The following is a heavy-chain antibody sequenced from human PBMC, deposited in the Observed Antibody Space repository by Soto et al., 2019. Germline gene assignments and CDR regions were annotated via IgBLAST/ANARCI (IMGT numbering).Heavy chain of an antibody. CDR3: AHPRGYGVFDAVDI. CDR2: ISSSGDST. J-gene: IGHJ3*02. V-gene: IGHV3-23*01. Sequence: GGSLRLSCAASGFIFSTYAMNWVLQTPGKGLEWVSAISSSGDSTYYAESVRGRLTISRDNSINTLYLQMRSLRPEDTAVYYCAHPRGYGVFDAVDIWGQGTMVTVSS. CDR1: GFIFSTYA. D-gene: IGHD4-17*01.